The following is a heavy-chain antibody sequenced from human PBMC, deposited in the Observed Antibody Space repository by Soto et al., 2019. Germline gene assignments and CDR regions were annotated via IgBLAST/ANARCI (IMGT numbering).Heavy chain of an antibody. CDR2: IHTSGTT. CDR3: ARVLSHYDSSGYYFGAFDI. D-gene: IGHD3-22*01. Sequence: QVHLQESGPGLVKPSETLSLTCTISGGSMTDYYWSWIRQAAGKGLEWIGRIHTSGTTRSNPSLNSRVTMSVDTSKKQLSLKVTSVTAADTAVYYCARVLSHYDSSGYYFGAFDIWDQGTKVTVSS. CDR1: GGSMTDYY. V-gene: IGHV4-4*07. J-gene: IGHJ3*02.